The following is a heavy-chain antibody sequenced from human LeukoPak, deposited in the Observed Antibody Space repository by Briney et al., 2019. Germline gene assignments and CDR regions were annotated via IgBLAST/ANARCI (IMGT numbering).Heavy chain of an antibody. Sequence: SGPTLVNPTQTLTLTCTYSGCSLSTSGVGVGWIRQPPGKALEWLALIYWDDDKRYSASLKSRLTITKDPSKNQVVLTMTNMDPGDTATYYCAHRPGGYTGYDFGYWGQGTLVTVSS. D-gene: IGHD5-12*01. V-gene: IGHV2-5*02. CDR2: IYWDDDK. CDR1: GCSLSTSGVG. J-gene: IGHJ4*02. CDR3: AHRPGGYTGYDFGY.